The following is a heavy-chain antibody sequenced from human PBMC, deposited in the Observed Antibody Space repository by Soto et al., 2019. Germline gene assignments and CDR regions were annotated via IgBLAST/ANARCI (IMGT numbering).Heavy chain of an antibody. J-gene: IGHJ4*02. CDR3: AKEYGFAGDPHSY. D-gene: IGHD3-10*01. Sequence: GGSLRLSCAASGFSFSSYTMHWVRQTPGKGLERVAVISHDGGDKYYADSVKGRFTISRDNSKNTLHLQMNSLRREDTSVYYFAKEYGFAGDPHSYWAQGTLVIVSS. V-gene: IGHV3-30*04. CDR1: GFSFSSYT. CDR2: ISHDGGDK.